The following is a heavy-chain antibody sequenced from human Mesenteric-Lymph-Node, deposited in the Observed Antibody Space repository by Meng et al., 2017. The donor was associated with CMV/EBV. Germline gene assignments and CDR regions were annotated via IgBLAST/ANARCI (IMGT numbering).Heavy chain of an antibody. CDR1: GFRFSRYG. CDR3: AKEVYSDYGISAYGMDV. J-gene: IGHJ6*02. Sequence: GGSLRLSCAASGFRFSRYGMYWVRQAPGKGLEWVSFIRYDGSNKYYADSVKGRFTISRDNSKNTVDLQMNSLRTEDTAVYYCAKEVYSDYGISAYGMDVWGQGTTVTVSS. CDR2: IRYDGSNK. D-gene: IGHD4-11*01. V-gene: IGHV3-30*02.